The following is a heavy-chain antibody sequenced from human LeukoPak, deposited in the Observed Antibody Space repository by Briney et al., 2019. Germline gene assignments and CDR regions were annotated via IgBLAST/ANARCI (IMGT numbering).Heavy chain of an antibody. CDR3: ARHLYSGYDFGY. CDR1: GGSISSSSYY. Sequence: SETLSLTCTVSGGSISSSSYYWGWIRQPPGKGLEWIGGMYYSGGSYYNPSLKSRVTISVDTTKNQFSLNLSSVTAADTAVYYCARHLYSGYDFGYWGQGTLVTVSS. V-gene: IGHV4-39*01. CDR2: MYYSGGS. J-gene: IGHJ4*02. D-gene: IGHD5-12*01.